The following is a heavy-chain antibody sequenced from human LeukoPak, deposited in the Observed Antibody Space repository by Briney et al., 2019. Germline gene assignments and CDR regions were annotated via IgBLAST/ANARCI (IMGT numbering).Heavy chain of an antibody. D-gene: IGHD6-6*01. Sequence: GGSLRLSRSASGFSLSNYAMHWVRQAPGKGLEYVSAISSNGGSTYSADSVKVRFSISRDNSKNTMYLQMISLRAEDTALYYCVKGGKYNSSSSFDYWGQGTLVTVSS. CDR1: GFSLSNYA. J-gene: IGHJ4*02. CDR2: ISSNGGST. CDR3: VKGGKYNSSSSFDY. V-gene: IGHV3-64D*09.